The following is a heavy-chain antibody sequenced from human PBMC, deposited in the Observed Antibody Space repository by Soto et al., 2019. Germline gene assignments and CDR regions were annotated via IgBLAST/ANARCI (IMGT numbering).Heavy chain of an antibody. CDR1: GGSISSGGYY. CDR2: IYYSGST. Sequence: QVQLQESGPGLVKPSQTLSLTCTVSGGSISSGGYYWSWIRQHPGKGLEWIGYIYYSGSTHYNPSLKSRGTISVDTSQNQFSLKLSSVTAPDTAVYYCARALTTVTLFDPWGQGTLVTVSS. CDR3: ARALTTVTLFDP. V-gene: IGHV4-31*03. J-gene: IGHJ5*02. D-gene: IGHD4-17*01.